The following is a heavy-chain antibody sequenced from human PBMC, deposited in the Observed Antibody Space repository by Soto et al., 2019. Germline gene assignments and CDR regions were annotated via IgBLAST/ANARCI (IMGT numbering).Heavy chain of an antibody. CDR1: GYTFNDYF. CDR3: ARVTATSPDAWLDP. D-gene: IGHD4-4*01. Sequence: QVQLVQSGAEVKEPGASVNVSCRASGYTFNDYFLHWVRQAPGQGLEWMGWINPNSGSTNLAHRFQGWVTMTRDASISTVYLVLNRLKSDDTALYYCARVTATSPDAWLDPWVQGTLVTVSS. CDR2: INPNSGST. J-gene: IGHJ5*02. V-gene: IGHV1-2*04.